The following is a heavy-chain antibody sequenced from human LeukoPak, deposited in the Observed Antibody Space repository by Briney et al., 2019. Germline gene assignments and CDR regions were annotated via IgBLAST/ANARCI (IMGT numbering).Heavy chain of an antibody. Sequence: PGGSLRLSCAASGFTFSSYAMSWVRQAPGKGLEWVSGISGSGGSTYYADSVKGRFTISRDNAKNSLYLQMNSLRAEDTAVYYCARVRSSSSWGNFDYWGQGTLVTVSS. CDR1: GFTFSSYA. V-gene: IGHV3-23*01. J-gene: IGHJ4*02. CDR3: ARVRSSSSWGNFDY. D-gene: IGHD6-13*01. CDR2: ISGSGGST.